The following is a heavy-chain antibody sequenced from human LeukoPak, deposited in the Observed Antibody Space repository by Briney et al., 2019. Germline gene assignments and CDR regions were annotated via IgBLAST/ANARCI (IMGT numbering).Heavy chain of an antibody. CDR2: ISYDGSNK. CDR3: AKEDGSGTGGFDY. J-gene: IGHJ4*02. D-gene: IGHD3-10*01. CDR1: GFTFSSYG. Sequence: GGSLRLSCAASGFTFSSYGRHWVRQAPGKGLEWVAVISYDGSNKYYADSVKGRFTISRDNSKNTLYLQMNSLRAEDTAVYYCAKEDGSGTGGFDYWGQGTLLTVS. V-gene: IGHV3-30*18.